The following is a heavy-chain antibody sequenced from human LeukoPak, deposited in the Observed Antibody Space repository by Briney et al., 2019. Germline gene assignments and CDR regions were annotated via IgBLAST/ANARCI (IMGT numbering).Heavy chain of an antibody. CDR1: GGSISTYY. V-gene: IGHV4-4*07. J-gene: IGHJ5*02. CDR3: AREEIRSWFDP. CDR2: FYISGST. Sequence: SETLSLTCTVSGGSISTYYWSWIRQPAGKGLEWIGRFYISGSTNYNPSLKSRVTISVDTSKNQFSLKLSSVTAADTAVYYCAREEIRSWFDPWGQGTLVTVSS. D-gene: IGHD5-24*01.